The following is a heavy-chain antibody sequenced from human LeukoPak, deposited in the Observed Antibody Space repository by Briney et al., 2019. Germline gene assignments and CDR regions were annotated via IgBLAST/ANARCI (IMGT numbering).Heavy chain of an antibody. Sequence: GGSLRLSCAASGFTFSSYWMLWVRQAPGKGLVWVSRINSDGSTTIYADSVKGRFTISRDNAKNTLYLQMIRLRAEDKAMYYCARATAPRAAAGVDYWGQGTLVTVSS. D-gene: IGHD6-13*01. V-gene: IGHV3-74*01. J-gene: IGHJ4*02. CDR3: ARATAPRAAAGVDY. CDR1: GFTFSSYW. CDR2: INSDGSTT.